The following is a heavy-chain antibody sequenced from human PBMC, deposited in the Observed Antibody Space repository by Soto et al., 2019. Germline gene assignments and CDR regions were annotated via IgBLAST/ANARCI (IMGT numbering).Heavy chain of an antibody. D-gene: IGHD3-10*01. J-gene: IGHJ4*02. CDR1: GGSISGYY. V-gene: IGHV4-59*08. CDR2: IYHSGST. CDR3: ARYFRGVLSTFDC. Sequence: SETLSLTCTVSGGSISGYYWSWIRQPPGKGLEWIGYIYHSGSTNYNPSLKSRVTISVDTSKNQFSLKLSSVTAADTAVYYCARYFRGVLSTFDCWGQGTLVTGSS.